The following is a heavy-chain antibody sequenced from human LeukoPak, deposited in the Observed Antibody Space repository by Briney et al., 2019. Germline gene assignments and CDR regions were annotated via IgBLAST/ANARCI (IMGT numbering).Heavy chain of an antibody. CDR3: ARAMSIAARLQTIFDY. CDR2: MNHGGRT. V-gene: IGHV4-34*01. J-gene: IGHJ4*02. Sequence: PSETLSLTCAVYGGSFSGYSWNWIRQPPGKGLEWIGEMNHGGRTNYNPSLKSRVTISVDTSKNQFSLNLTSVTAADTAVYYCARAMSIAARLQTIFDYWGQGTLVTVSS. D-gene: IGHD6-6*01. CDR1: GGSFSGYS.